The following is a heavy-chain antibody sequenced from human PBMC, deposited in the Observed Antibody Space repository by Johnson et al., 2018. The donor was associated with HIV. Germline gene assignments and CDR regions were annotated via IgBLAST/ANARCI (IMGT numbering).Heavy chain of an antibody. J-gene: IGHJ3*02. D-gene: IGHD6-6*01. V-gene: IGHV3-30-3*01. CDR2: ISYDGSHK. CDR1: GFTFRSYA. Sequence: VQLVESGGGVVQPGRSLRLSCAASGFTFRSYAMHWVRQAPGKGLEWVALISYDGSHKFYADSVKGRFTISRDHSKNTLYLQMNSLRAEDTAVYYCARDSSNSFRFEMYAFDIWGQGTMVTVSS. CDR3: ARDSSNSFRFEMYAFDI.